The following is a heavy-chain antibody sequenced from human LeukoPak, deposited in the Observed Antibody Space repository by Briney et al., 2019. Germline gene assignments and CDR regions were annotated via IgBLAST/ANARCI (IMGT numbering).Heavy chain of an antibody. Sequence: PSETLSLTCTVSGGSISSYYWSWIRQPPGKGLEWIGYIYHSGSTYYNPSLKSRVTISVDRSKNQFSLKLSSVTAADTAVYYCARSPITMVRGVIITDAFDIWGQGTMVTVSS. D-gene: IGHD3-10*01. CDR2: IYHSGST. CDR1: GGSISSYY. J-gene: IGHJ3*02. CDR3: ARSPITMVRGVIITDAFDI. V-gene: IGHV4-59*12.